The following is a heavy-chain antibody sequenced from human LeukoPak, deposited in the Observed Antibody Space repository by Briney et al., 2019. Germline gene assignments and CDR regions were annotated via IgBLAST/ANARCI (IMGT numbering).Heavy chain of an antibody. J-gene: IGHJ4*02. CDR1: GFTFSSYA. CDR2: ISYDGSNK. CDR3: ARDLLSYGDYVPLG. D-gene: IGHD4-17*01. V-gene: IGHV3-30*04. Sequence: PGRSLRLSCAASGFTFSSYAMHWVRQAPGKGLEWVAVISYDGSNKYYADSVKGRFTISRDNSKNTLYLQMNSLRAEDTAVYYCARDLLSYGDYVPLGWGQGTLVTVSS.